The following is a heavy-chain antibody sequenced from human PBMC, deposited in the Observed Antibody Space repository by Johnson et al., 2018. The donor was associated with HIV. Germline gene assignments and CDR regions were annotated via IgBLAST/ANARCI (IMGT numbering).Heavy chain of an antibody. D-gene: IGHD2-15*01. V-gene: IGHV3-7*03. J-gene: IGHJ3*02. Sequence: VLLVESGGGVVQPGRSLRLSCAASGFTFSSYGMHWVRQAPGKGLEWVANIKQDGSEKYYVDSVKGRFTISRDNAKNSLYLQMNSLRAEDTALYYCARELGYCSGGSCHDAFDIWGQGTMVTVSS. CDR1: GFTFSSYG. CDR2: IKQDGSEK. CDR3: ARELGYCSGGSCHDAFDI.